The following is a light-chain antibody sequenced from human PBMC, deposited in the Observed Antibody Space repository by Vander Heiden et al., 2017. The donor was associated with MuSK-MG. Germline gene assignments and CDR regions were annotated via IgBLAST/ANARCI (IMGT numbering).Light chain of an antibody. V-gene: IGKV1-39*01. CDR3: QQSDSTPYT. J-gene: IGKJ2*01. Sequence: DIQMTQSPSSLSASVGDRVTITCRASQSISSYLNWYQQKPGKAPKLLIYAASSLQSGVPSRFSGCGSGTAFTLTISRLPPKDFATYYCQQSDSTPYTFGQGTKMEIK. CDR2: AAS. CDR1: QSISSY.